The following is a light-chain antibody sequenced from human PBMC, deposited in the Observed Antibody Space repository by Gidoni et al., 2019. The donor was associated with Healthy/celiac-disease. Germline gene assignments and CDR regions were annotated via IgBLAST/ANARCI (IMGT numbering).Light chain of an antibody. V-gene: IGKV3-20*01. Sequence: DIVLTQSPGTLSLSPGERATPTCRASQSGSSSSLAWYQQKPGQAPRLLIYGASSRATGIPDRFSGSESGTDFTLTISRLEPEDFAVYYCQQYGSSPWTFGQGTNVEIK. CDR3: QQYGSSPWT. J-gene: IGKJ1*01. CDR2: GAS. CDR1: QSGSSSS.